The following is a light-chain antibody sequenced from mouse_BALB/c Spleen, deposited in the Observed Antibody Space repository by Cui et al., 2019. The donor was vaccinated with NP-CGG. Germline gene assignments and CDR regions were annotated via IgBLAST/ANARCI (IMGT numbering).Light chain of an antibody. CDR3: ALWYSNHWV. CDR2: GTN. J-gene: IGLJ1*01. V-gene: IGLV1*01. CDR1: TGAVTTNNY. Sequence: QAVVTPESALTTSPGETVTLTCRSSTGAVTTNNYANWVQEKPDHLFTGLIGGTNNRAPGVTARFSGSLIGDKAALTITGAQTEDEAIYFCALWYSNHWVFGGGTKLTVL.